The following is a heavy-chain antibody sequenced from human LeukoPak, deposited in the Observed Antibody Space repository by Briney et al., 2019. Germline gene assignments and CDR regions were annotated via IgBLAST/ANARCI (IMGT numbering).Heavy chain of an antibody. CDR2: INHSGST. D-gene: IGHD6-19*01. CDR1: GGSFSGYY. J-gene: IGHJ4*02. Sequence: SETLSLTCAVYGGSFSGYYWSWIRQPPGKGLEWIGEINHSGSTNYNPSLKSRVTISVDTSKNQFSLKLSSVTAADTAVYYCARGAVADSSPLIDYWGQGTLVTVSS. V-gene: IGHV4-34*01. CDR3: ARGAVADSSPLIDY.